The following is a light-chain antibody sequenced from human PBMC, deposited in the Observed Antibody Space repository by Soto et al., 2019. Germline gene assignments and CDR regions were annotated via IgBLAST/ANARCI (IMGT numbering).Light chain of an antibody. V-gene: IGKV1-27*01. CDR2: AAS. J-gene: IGKJ4*01. CDR3: QKYNSAPFT. CDR1: QGISIY. Sequence: DIQMTQSPSSLSASVGDRVTMTCRASQGISIYLAGFQQKPGKVPKLLLYAASTLQSGVPSRFSGSGSGTDFTLTISSLQTEDVATYYCQKYNSAPFTCGGGAKVDIK.